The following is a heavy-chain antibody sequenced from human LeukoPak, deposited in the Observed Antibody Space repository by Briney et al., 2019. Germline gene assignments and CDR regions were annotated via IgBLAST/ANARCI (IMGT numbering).Heavy chain of an antibody. CDR1: GYTFTGYY. J-gene: IGHJ5*02. CDR2: INPNSGGT. D-gene: IGHD3-10*01. Sequence: ASVKVSCKASGYTFTGYYMHWVRQAPGQGLEWMGRINPNSGGTNYAQKSQGRVTMTRDTSISTAYMELSRLRSDDTAVYYCARDLGLTMVRGVRPYNWFDPWGQGTLVTVSS. V-gene: IGHV1-2*06. CDR3: ARDLGLTMVRGVRPYNWFDP.